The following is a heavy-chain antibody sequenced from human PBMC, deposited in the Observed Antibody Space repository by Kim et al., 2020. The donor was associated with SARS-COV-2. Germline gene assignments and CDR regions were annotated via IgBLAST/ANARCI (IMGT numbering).Heavy chain of an antibody. CDR2: ISGHNGDT. CDR1: GYNLSGYG. V-gene: IGHV1-18*04. CDR3: ARVPMLSSYDFWSGYFPYHFDY. Sequence: ASVKVSCKASGYNLSGYGITWVRQAPGQGLEWMGWISGHNGDTNYAQKFQGRVTMTTDTSTSTGYMELRSLRSDDTAVYYCARVPMLSSYDFWSGYFPYHFDYWGQGSLVIVSS. J-gene: IGHJ4*02. D-gene: IGHD3-3*01.